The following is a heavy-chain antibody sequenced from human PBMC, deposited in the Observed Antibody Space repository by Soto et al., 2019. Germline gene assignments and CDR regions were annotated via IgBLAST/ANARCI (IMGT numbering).Heavy chain of an antibody. V-gene: IGHV3-30*18. J-gene: IGHJ6*03. CDR3: AKDGPYYDYIWGSYRYWVNYYYSMDV. Sequence: GGSLRLSCAASGFTFSSYGMHWVRQAPGKGLEWVAVISYDGSNKYYADSVKGRFTISRDNSKNTLYLQMNSLRAEDTAVYYCAKDGPYYDYIWGSYRYWVNYYYSMDVWGKGTTVTVSS. CDR1: GFTFSSYG. CDR2: ISYDGSNK. D-gene: IGHD3-16*02.